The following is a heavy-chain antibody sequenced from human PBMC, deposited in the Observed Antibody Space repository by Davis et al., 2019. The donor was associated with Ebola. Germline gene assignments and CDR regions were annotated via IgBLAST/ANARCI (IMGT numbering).Heavy chain of an antibody. CDR3: ARDHKPRGPILGYDFWSGYYTRYYYYGMDV. CDR1: GFTFSSYA. D-gene: IGHD3-3*01. Sequence: GESLKISCAASGFTFSSYAMHWVRQAPGKGLEWVAVISYDGSNKYYADSVKGRFTISRDNSKNTLYLQMNSLRAEDTAVYYCARDHKPRGPILGYDFWSGYYTRYYYYGMDVWGQGTTVTVSS. V-gene: IGHV3-30-3*01. CDR2: ISYDGSNK. J-gene: IGHJ6*02.